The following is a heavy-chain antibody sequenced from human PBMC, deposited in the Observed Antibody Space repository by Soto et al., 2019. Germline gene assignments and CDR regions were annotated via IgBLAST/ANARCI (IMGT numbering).Heavy chain of an antibody. V-gene: IGHV3-74*01. J-gene: IGHJ6*02. D-gene: IGHD5-12*01. CDR3: ARPQSGYLLLYYDAMDI. CDR2: INSDGSST. Sequence: VWVSRINSDGSSTRYADSVKVRFTISRDNAKNTLYLQMNSLRAEDTAVYYCARPQSGYLLLYYDAMDIWGQGTTVTVSS.